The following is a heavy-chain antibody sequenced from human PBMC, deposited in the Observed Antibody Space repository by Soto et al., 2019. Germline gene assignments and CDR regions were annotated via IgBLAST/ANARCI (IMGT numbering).Heavy chain of an antibody. J-gene: IGHJ4*02. D-gene: IGHD3-3*01. CDR3: ARVGGAKRFLEWLPTYYFDY. V-gene: IGHV1-8*01. CDR1: GYTFTSYD. CDR2: MNPNSGNT. Sequence: GASVKVSCKASGYTFTSYDINWVRQATGQGLEWMGWMNPNSGNTGYAQKFQGRVTMTRNTSISTAYMELSSLRSEDTAVYYCARVGGAKRFLEWLPTYYFDYWGQGTLVTLSS.